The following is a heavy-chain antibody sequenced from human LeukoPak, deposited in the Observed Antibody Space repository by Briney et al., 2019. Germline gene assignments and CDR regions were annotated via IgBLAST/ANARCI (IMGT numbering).Heavy chain of an antibody. CDR2: IRSKAYGGTT. J-gene: IGHJ4*02. Sequence: SGGSLRLSCTASGFTFGDYAMSWFRQAPGKGLEWVGFIRSKAYGGTTEYAASVKGIFTTSRDDSKSIAYLQMNSLKTEDTAVYYCTRDRSRSSGWYQRPIFDYWGQGTLVTVSS. D-gene: IGHD6-19*01. CDR1: GFTFGDYA. V-gene: IGHV3-49*03. CDR3: TRDRSRSSGWYQRPIFDY.